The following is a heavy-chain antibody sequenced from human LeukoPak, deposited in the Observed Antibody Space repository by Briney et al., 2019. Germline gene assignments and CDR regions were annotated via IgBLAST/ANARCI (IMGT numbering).Heavy chain of an antibody. CDR1: GGSISSYY. CDR2: IYYSGST. D-gene: IGHD6-19*01. J-gene: IGHJ4*02. Sequence: SETLSLTCTVSGGSISSYYWSWIRQPPGEGLEWIGYIYYSGSTNYNPSLKSRVTISVDTSKNQFSLKLSSVTAADTAVYYCARGAVAGIFDYWGQGTLVTVSS. CDR3: ARGAVAGIFDY. V-gene: IGHV4-59*01.